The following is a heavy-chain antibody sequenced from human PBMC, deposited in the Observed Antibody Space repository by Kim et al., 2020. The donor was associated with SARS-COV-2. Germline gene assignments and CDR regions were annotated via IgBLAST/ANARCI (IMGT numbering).Heavy chain of an antibody. D-gene: IGHD3-10*01. CDR2: IYYSGST. CDR3: ASGMGYYGSGSYYKDY. Sequence: SETLSLTCTVSGGSVSSGSYYWSWIRQPPGKGLEWIGYIYYSGSTNYNPSLKSRVTISVDTSKNQFSLKLSSVTAADTAVYYCASGMGYYGSGSYYKDYWGQGTLVTVSS. J-gene: IGHJ4*02. V-gene: IGHV4-61*01. CDR1: GGSVSSGSYY.